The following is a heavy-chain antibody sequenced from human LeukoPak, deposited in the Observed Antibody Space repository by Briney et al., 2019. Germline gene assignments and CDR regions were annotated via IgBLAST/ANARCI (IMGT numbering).Heavy chain of an antibody. J-gene: IGHJ4*02. Sequence: ASVKVSCKASGYTFTGYYMHWVRQAPGQGLEWMGWINPNSGGTNYAQKFQGRVTMTRDTFISTAYMELSRLRSDDTAVYYCARDGVGATEYFDYWGQGTLVTVSS. CDR2: INPNSGGT. V-gene: IGHV1-2*02. CDR3: ARDGVGATEYFDY. D-gene: IGHD1-26*01. CDR1: GYTFTGYY.